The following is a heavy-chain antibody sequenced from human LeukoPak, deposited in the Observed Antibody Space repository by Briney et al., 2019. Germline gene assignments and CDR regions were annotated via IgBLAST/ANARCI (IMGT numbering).Heavy chain of an antibody. Sequence: PSETLSLTCTVSGGSVSSGSYYWGWIRQPPGKGLEWVANIYYSGSTYYNPSLKSRVTISIDTSKNQFSLKLSSVTAADTAVYYCARGRSGSGYYLFDSWGQGTLVTVSS. CDR1: GGSVSSGSYY. CDR3: ARGRSGSGYYLFDS. CDR2: IYYSGST. V-gene: IGHV4-39*01. J-gene: IGHJ4*02. D-gene: IGHD3-22*01.